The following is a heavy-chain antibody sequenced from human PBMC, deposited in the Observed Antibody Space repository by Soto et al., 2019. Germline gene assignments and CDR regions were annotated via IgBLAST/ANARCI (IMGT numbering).Heavy chain of an antibody. D-gene: IGHD3-10*01. CDR3: ARDRSHVGSDYYYGMDV. CDR2: IYYSGST. J-gene: IGHJ6*02. CDR1: GGSISSGGYY. V-gene: IGHV4-31*03. Sequence: SETLSLTCTVSGGSISSGGYYWSWIRQHPGKGLEWIGYIYYSGSTYYNPSLKSRVTISVDTSKNQFSLKLSSVTAADTAVYYCARDRSHVGSDYYYGMDVWGQGTTVTVSS.